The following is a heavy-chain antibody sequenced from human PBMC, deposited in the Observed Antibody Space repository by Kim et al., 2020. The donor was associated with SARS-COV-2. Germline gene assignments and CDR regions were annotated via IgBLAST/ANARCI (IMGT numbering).Heavy chain of an antibody. CDR1: GFTFTDFY. J-gene: IGHJ5*02. V-gene: IGHV1-2*02. Sequence: ASVKVSCKASGFTFTDFYIHWVRQAPGQGLEWMGRVDTKNGDTRYVGKYQGRVSMTRDTSTTTAYMELNSLTSDDTAVYYCARGGPAHEFDPWGQGTLVT. CDR3: ARGGPAHEFDP. CDR2: VDTKNGDT. D-gene: IGHD6-25*01.